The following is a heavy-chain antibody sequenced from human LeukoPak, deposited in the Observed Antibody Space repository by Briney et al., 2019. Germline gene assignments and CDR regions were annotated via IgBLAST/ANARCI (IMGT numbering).Heavy chain of an antibody. Sequence: SRSLRLSCAASGFTFDDYAMHWVRQAPGKGLEWVSGISWNSGSIGYADSVKGRFTISRDNAKNSLYLQMNSLRAEDTALYYCAKDANDILTGPDYWGQGTLVTVSS. CDR2: ISWNSGSI. V-gene: IGHV3-9*01. CDR1: GFTFDDYA. J-gene: IGHJ4*02. D-gene: IGHD3-9*01. CDR3: AKDANDILTGPDY.